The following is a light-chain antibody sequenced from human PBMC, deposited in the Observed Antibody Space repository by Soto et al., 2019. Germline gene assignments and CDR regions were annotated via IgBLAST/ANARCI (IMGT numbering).Light chain of an antibody. V-gene: IGLV4-69*01. Sequence: QPVLTQSPSAPASLGASVKLTCTLSSGRSSYAIAWHQQQPEKGPRYLMNLNSDGSHSKGDGIPDRFSGSSSGAERYLTISSLQSEDEAVYYCQTWGTGIHVFGTGTKLTVL. CDR3: QTWGTGIHV. J-gene: IGLJ1*01. CDR1: SGRSSYA. CDR2: LNSDGSH.